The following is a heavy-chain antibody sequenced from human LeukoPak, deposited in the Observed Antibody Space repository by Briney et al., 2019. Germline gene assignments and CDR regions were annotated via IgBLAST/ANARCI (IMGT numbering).Heavy chain of an antibody. CDR2: ISGSGGST. CDR1: GFTFSSYG. J-gene: IGHJ4*02. D-gene: IGHD5-12*01. V-gene: IGHV3-23*01. Sequence: GGSLRLSCAASGFTFSSYGMSWVRQAPGKGLEWVSAISGSGGSTYYADSVKGRFTISGDNSKNTLYLQMNSLRAEDTAVYYCAKDRGYSGYVVFDYWGQGTLVTVSS. CDR3: AKDRGYSGYVVFDY.